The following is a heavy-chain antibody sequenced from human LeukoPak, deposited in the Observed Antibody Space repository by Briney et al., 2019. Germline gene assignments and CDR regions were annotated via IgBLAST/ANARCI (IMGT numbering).Heavy chain of an antibody. CDR3: ARHGGSGSYYNWFDP. D-gene: IGHD3-10*01. J-gene: IGHJ5*02. V-gene: IGHV4-59*08. CDR2: MYYSGST. Sequence: PSETLSFTCTVSGGSIRSYYWSWIRQPPGKGLEWIGYMYYSGSTNYNPSLKSRITISVDRSKNQFSLKLSSVTAADTAVYYCARHGGSGSYYNWFDPWGQGTLVTVSS. CDR1: GGSIRSYY.